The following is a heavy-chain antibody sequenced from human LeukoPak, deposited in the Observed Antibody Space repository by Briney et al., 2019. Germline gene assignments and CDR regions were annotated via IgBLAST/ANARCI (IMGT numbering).Heavy chain of an antibody. V-gene: IGHV4-39*07. CDR2: IYYSGST. Sequence: PSETLSLTCTVSGGSISSSSFYWGWIRQPPGKGLEWIGSIYYSGSTHYNPSLKSRVSISVVTSKNQFSLKLSSVSAADTAVYYCARGLGYSSSWYKYWGQGTLVTVSS. CDR3: ARGLGYSSSWYKY. D-gene: IGHD6-13*01. J-gene: IGHJ4*02. CDR1: GGSISSSSFY.